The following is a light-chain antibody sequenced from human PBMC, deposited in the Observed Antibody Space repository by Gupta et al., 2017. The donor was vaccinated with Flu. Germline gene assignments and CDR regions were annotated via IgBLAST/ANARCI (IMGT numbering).Light chain of an antibody. Sequence: PSSMSASVGDRVNSTCRARQNIDNYVYWYQQKLGKAPKILIYETSTRKSGVPSRFSGSGSGTDFTLSISRRQPEDFATYYCQQRDNTPCTFGQGTQVEIK. CDR1: QNIDNY. J-gene: IGKJ1*01. CDR3: QQRDNTPCT. V-gene: IGKV1-39*01. CDR2: ETS.